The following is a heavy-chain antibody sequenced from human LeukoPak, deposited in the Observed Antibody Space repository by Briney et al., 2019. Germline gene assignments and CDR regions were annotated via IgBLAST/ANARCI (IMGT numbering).Heavy chain of an antibody. J-gene: IGHJ3*02. CDR1: GFTFSSYG. Sequence: PGVSLRLSCAASGFTFSSYGMHWVRQAPGKGLEWVAVISYDGSNKYYADSVKGRFTISRDNSKNTLYLQMNSLRAEDTAVYHCAKIIGYCSSTSCYAPADAFDIWGQGTMVTVSS. D-gene: IGHD2-2*01. CDR2: ISYDGSNK. CDR3: AKIIGYCSSTSCYAPADAFDI. V-gene: IGHV3-30*18.